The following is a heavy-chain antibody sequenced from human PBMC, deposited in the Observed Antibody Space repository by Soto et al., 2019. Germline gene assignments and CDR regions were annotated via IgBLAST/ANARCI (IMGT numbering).Heavy chain of an antibody. CDR2: ISGSGGST. Sequence: EVQLLESGGGLVQPGGSLRLSCAASGFTFSSYAMSWVRQAPGKGLERVSAISGSGGSTYYADSVKGRFTISRDNSKNTLYLQMNSLRAEDTAVYYCAKDPHSPMTEDWFDPWGQGTLVTVSS. CDR1: GFTFSSYA. V-gene: IGHV3-23*01. CDR3: AKDPHSPMTEDWFDP. J-gene: IGHJ5*02.